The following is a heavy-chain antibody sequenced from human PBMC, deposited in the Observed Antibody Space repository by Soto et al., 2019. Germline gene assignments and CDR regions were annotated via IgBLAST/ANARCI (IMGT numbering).Heavy chain of an antibody. CDR3: AKGNSIFGVALPMDV. Sequence: QVQLVESGGGVVQPGRSLRLSCAASGITFSSYGMHWVRQAPGKGPEWVAVISYDGSNKYYGGSVKGRFTVSRDNSKNTLYLQMNSLRVEDTVVYYCAKGNSIFGVALPMDVWGQGTTVTVSS. J-gene: IGHJ6*02. D-gene: IGHD3-3*01. V-gene: IGHV3-30*18. CDR1: GITFSSYG. CDR2: ISYDGSNK.